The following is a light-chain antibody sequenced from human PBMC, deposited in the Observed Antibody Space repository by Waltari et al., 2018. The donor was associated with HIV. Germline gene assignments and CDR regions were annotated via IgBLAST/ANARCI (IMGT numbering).Light chain of an antibody. J-gene: IGLJ2*01. CDR1: SLGTKS. Sequence: SSVLTQPPSVSVAPGETARITCGAHSLGTKSVHWYQPKAGQAPILVIYDDSDRPSGIPDRFSGSNSGNTATLTISRVEAGDEADYFCQVWDNKVYHVIFGGGTKVTVL. CDR3: QVWDNKVYHVI. V-gene: IGLV3-21*01. CDR2: DDS.